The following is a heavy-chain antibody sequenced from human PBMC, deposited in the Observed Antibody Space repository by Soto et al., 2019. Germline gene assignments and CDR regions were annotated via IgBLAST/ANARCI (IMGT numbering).Heavy chain of an antibody. CDR1: GYTFTSYG. V-gene: IGHV1-18*04. CDR2: ISAYNGNT. D-gene: IGHD6-13*01. J-gene: IGHJ5*02. CDR3: ARVDSSSWYNWFDP. Sequence: ASVKVSCKASGYTFTSYGISWVRQAPGQGLEWMGWISAYNGNTNHAQKLQGRVTMTTDTSTSKAYMELRSLRSDDTAVYYCARVDSSSWYNWFDPWAQGTLVTVSS.